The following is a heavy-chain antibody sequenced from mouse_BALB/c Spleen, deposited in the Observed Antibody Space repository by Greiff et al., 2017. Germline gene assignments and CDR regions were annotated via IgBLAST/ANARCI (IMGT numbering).Heavy chain of an antibody. Sequence: EVMLVESGGGLVKLGGSLKLSCAASGFTFSSYYMSWVRQTPEKRLELVAAINSNGGSTYYPDTVKGRFTISRDNAKNTLYLQMSSLKSEDTALYYCARRLEARYWYFEVWGAGRTGTASS. V-gene: IGHV5-6-2*01. CDR3: ARRLEARYWYFEV. CDR2: INSNGGST. CDR1: GFTFSSYY. J-gene: IGHJ1*01.